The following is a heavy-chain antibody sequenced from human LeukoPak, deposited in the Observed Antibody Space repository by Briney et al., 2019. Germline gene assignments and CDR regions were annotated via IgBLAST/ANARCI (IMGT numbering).Heavy chain of an antibody. CDR1: GFTFGSYW. J-gene: IGHJ4*02. V-gene: IGHV3-74*01. Sequence: GGSLRLSCAASGFTFGSYWMHCVRQAPGKGRVWVSRINSDGRSTSYADSVKGRFTIPRDNAKNTLYLQMNSLRAEETAVYYCAREGWLQRKLNFDYWGQGTLVIVSS. D-gene: IGHD5-24*01. CDR3: AREGWLQRKLNFDY. CDR2: INSDGRST.